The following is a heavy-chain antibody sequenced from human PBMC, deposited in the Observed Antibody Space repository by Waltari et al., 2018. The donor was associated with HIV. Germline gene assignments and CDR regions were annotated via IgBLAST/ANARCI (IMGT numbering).Heavy chain of an antibody. CDR2: ISNDGNDK. CDR1: RFGFSYVD. D-gene: IGHD2-15*01. Sequence: LVESGVDLVQSGTSLSLACEASRFGFSYVDLFGVRQAPGKGVGWVAVISNDGNDKRYVDSVKGRFNVSRDNVKNTLYLYMSRLRPEDTAFYYCVRETSGRDAFDIWGLGTQVIVSS. CDR3: VRETSGRDAFDI. V-gene: IGHV3-30*15. J-gene: IGHJ3*02.